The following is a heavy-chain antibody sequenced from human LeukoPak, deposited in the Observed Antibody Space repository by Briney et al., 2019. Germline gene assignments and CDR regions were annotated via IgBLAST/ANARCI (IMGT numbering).Heavy chain of an antibody. Sequence: GGSLRLSCVASGFTFDDYVMHWVRQAPGKGLQWVSLISGDAGSTNYADSLKGRFTISRDNSKNSLYLQMNSLKTEDTALYYCAKAQRGSLGNYFEYWGQGTLVTVSS. D-gene: IGHD7-27*01. J-gene: IGHJ4*02. V-gene: IGHV3-43*02. CDR3: AKAQRGSLGNYFEY. CDR1: GFTFDDYV. CDR2: ISGDAGST.